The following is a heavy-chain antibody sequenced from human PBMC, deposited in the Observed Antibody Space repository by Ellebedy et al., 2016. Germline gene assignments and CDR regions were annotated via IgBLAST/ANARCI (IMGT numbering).Heavy chain of an antibody. Sequence: ASVKVSXKASRYTFTSYDINWVRQAPGQGLEWMGWISAYNGNTNYAQKLQGRVTMTTDTSTSTAYMELRSLRSDDTAVYYCARDISVSSGYYLSLDFDYWGQGTLVTVSS. CDR3: ARDISVSSGYYLSLDFDY. CDR1: RYTFTSYD. V-gene: IGHV1-18*01. D-gene: IGHD3-22*01. J-gene: IGHJ4*02. CDR2: ISAYNGNT.